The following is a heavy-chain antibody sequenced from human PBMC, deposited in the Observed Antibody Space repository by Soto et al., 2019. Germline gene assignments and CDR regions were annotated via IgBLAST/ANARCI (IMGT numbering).Heavy chain of an antibody. J-gene: IGHJ4*02. CDR3: AKGGHIDF. CDR1: GFSFSTYW. Sequence: EVQLVESGGGLVQPGGSLRLSCAASGFSFSTYWMSWVRQVPGAGLEWVANIKADGSETYYVDSVRGRFTISRDNVNTSLFLQLNNLRAEDTAVYYCAKGGHIDFCGQGTLVTVSS. CDR2: IKADGSET. D-gene: IGHD3-16*01. V-gene: IGHV3-7*03.